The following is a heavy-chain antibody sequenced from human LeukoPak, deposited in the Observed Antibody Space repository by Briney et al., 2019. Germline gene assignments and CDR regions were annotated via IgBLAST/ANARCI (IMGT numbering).Heavy chain of an antibody. CDR1: GFTFSRYW. Sequence: GGSLRLSCATSGFTFSRYWMPWVRQAPGEGLVWVSRIKTDGTYTSNADSVKGRFTISRDNAKSTLHLQMNSLRVEDTAVYYCVADLGDYADFWGQGTLVTVSS. V-gene: IGHV3-74*01. J-gene: IGHJ4*02. CDR3: VADLGDYADF. CDR2: IKTDGTYT.